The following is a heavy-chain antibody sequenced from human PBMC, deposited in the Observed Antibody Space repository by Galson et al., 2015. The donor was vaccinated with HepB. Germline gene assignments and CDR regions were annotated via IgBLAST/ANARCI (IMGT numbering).Heavy chain of an antibody. V-gene: IGHV3-72*01. CDR2: ISNKASSHRT. Sequence: SLRLSCAASGFIFSAHYMDWARQAPGQGLEWVARISNKASSHRTDYAASVKGRFTISRDDSQNSVYLQMNGLKIEDTAVYYCARGGVWGKGTTVTVSS. CDR3: ARGGV. CDR1: GFIFSAHY. D-gene: IGHD1-26*01. J-gene: IGHJ6*04.